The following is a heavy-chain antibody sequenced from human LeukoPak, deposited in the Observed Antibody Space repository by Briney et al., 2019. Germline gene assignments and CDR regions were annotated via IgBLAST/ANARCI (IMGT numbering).Heavy chain of an antibody. CDR3: AKDVNYGLYYYYYMDV. D-gene: IGHD1-7*01. CDR1: GFTFGSYA. Sequence: PGGSLRLPCAASGFTFGSYAMSWVRQAPGKGLEWVSAITGDGGTTYYADSVKGRFTISRDNSKNTLYLQMNSLRAEDTALYYCAKDVNYGLYYYYYMDVWGKGTTVTVSS. V-gene: IGHV3-23*01. J-gene: IGHJ6*03. CDR2: ITGDGGTT.